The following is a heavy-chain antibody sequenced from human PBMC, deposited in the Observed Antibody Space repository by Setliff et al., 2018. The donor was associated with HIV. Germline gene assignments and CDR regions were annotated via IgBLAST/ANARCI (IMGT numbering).Heavy chain of an antibody. CDR2: TIPMFGTA. CDR1: GGTFGIYG. V-gene: IGHV1-69*05. D-gene: IGHD3-22*01. Sequence: SVKVSCKASGGTFGIYGISWVRQAPGQGLEWMGGTIPMFGTANYAQKFQGRVTITTDESTNTGYMELSSLRSEDTAVYYCARMGNSYDSSGSYDYFDYWGQGTLVTVS. CDR3: ARMGNSYDSSGSYDYFDY. J-gene: IGHJ4*02.